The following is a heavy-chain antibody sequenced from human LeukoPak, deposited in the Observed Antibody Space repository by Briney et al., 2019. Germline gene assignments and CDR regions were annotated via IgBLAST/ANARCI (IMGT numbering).Heavy chain of an antibody. V-gene: IGHV3-23*01. J-gene: IGHJ4*02. CDR2: ISGSGGGT. D-gene: IGHD2-2*01. CDR3: ARGSSASTYANIGF. CDR1: GFTFTSYA. Sequence: HPGGSLRLSCAASGFTFTSYAMSWVRQAPGQGLEGGSVISGSGGGTYYADSVKGRFTISRDNAKNTLDLQMNSLRAEDTAVYYCARGSSASTYANIGFWGQGTLVTVSS.